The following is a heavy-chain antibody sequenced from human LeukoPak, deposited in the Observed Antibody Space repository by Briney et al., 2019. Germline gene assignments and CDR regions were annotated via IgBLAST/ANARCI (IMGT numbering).Heavy chain of an antibody. Sequence: SVKVSCKASGGTFSSYAISWVRQVPGQGLEWMGGIIPIFGTANYAQKFQGRVTITADKSTSTAYMELSSLRSEDTAVYYCARGAGVIVVVPAAHWYFDLWGRGTLVTVSS. J-gene: IGHJ2*01. V-gene: IGHV1-69*06. CDR2: IIPIFGTA. CDR3: ARGAGVIVVVPAAHWYFDL. D-gene: IGHD2-2*01. CDR1: GGTFSSYA.